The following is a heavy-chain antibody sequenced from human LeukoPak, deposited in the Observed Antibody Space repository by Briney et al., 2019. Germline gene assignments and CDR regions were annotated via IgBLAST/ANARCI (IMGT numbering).Heavy chain of an antibody. V-gene: IGHV3-21*04. Sequence: GALRLSCAASGFTFSSYSMNWVRQAPGKGLEWVSSISSSSSYIYYADSVKGRFTISRDNAKNSLYLQMNSLRAEDTALYYCAKGRSGYLVDYWGQGTLVTVSS. CDR3: AKGRSGYLVDY. CDR1: GFTFSSYS. CDR2: ISSSSSYI. J-gene: IGHJ4*02. D-gene: IGHD3-22*01.